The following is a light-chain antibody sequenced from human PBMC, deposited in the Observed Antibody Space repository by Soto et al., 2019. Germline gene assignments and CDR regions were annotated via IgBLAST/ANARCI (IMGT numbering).Light chain of an antibody. Sequence: DIQMTQSPSTLSASVGDRVTITCRASQSISSWLAWYQQKPGKAPKFLIYDASSLESGVPSRFSGSGSGTEFTLTISSLQPDDFATYYCQQYISYWTFGQGTKVDIK. CDR3: QQYISYWT. J-gene: IGKJ1*01. V-gene: IGKV1-5*01. CDR2: DAS. CDR1: QSISSW.